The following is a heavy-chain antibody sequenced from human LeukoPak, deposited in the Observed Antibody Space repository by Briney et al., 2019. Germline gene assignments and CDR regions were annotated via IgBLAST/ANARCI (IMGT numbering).Heavy chain of an antibody. CDR3: ARSRRGYCGGGSCYSGDFDY. Sequence: GESLKISCKASGYSFTNYWIGWVRQMPGKGLEWMGIIYPGDSDTRYSPSFQGQVTISADKSISTAYLQWSSLKASDTAMYYCARSRRGYCGGGSCYSGDFDYWGQGTLVTVSS. CDR2: IYPGDSDT. CDR1: GYSFTNYW. D-gene: IGHD2-15*01. J-gene: IGHJ4*02. V-gene: IGHV5-51*01.